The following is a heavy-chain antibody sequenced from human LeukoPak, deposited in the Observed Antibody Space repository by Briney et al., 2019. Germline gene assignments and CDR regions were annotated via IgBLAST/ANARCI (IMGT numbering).Heavy chain of an antibody. CDR1: GGSISGSSYY. V-gene: IGHV4-39*01. CDR3: ARQPSGVISSYYGMDV. J-gene: IGHJ6*02. CDR2: IYYSGST. Sequence: SETLSLTCTVSGGSISGSSYYWGWIRQPPGKGLEWIGSIYYSGSTYYNPSLKSRVTISVDTSKNQFSLKLSSVTAADTAVYYCARQPSGVISSYYGMDVWGQGTTVTVSS. D-gene: IGHD3-10*01.